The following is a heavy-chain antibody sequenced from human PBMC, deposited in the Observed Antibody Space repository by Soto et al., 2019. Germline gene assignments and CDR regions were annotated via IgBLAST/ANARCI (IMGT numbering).Heavy chain of an antibody. Sequence: QVQLVQSGAEVKKPGASVKVSCKASGYTFTSYAMHWVRQAPGQRLEWMGWINAGNGNTKYSQKFQGRVTITRDTSASTAYMELSSLRSEDTAVYYGARVAVAGSGWFDPWGQGSLVTVSS. D-gene: IGHD6-19*01. CDR1: GYTFTSYA. CDR3: ARVAVAGSGWFDP. CDR2: INAGNGNT. V-gene: IGHV1-3*01. J-gene: IGHJ5*02.